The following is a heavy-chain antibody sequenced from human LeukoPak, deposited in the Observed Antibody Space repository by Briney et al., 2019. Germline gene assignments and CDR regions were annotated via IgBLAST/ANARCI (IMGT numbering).Heavy chain of an antibody. CDR3: ARDSSDYGGNSGFDY. J-gene: IGHJ4*02. Sequence: PGGSLRLSCAASGLTVSSNYMSWVRQAPGKGLQWVSVIYSGGTTYYADSVKGRFTISRDNSKNTLYLQMNSLRAEDTAVYYCARDSSDYGGNSGFDYWSQGTLVTVSS. D-gene: IGHD4-23*01. CDR2: IYSGGTT. CDR1: GLTVSSNY. V-gene: IGHV3-66*01.